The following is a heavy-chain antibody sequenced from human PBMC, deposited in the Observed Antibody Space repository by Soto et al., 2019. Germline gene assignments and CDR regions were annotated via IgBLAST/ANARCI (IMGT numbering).Heavy chain of an antibody. CDR3: ARDRRGIAVDGSDY. D-gene: IGHD6-19*01. V-gene: IGHV3-21*01. Sequence: EVQLVESGGGLVKPGGSLRLSCAASGFTFSSYSMNWVRQAPGKGLEWVSSISSSSSYIYYADSVKGRFTISRDNAKNSLYLQMNSLRAEDTAVYYCARDRRGIAVDGSDYWGQGTLVTVSS. J-gene: IGHJ4*02. CDR1: GFTFSSYS. CDR2: ISSSSSYI.